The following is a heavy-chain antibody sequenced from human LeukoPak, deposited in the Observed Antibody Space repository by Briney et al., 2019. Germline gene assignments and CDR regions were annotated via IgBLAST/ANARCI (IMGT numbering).Heavy chain of an antibody. D-gene: IGHD1-26*01. CDR3: AKEGSNGDFDY. Sequence: GGSLRLSCAASGFTFSSYGMHWVRQAPGKGLEWVTVISYDGSNKYYGDSVKGRFTISRDNSKNTLYLKMNSLRAEDTAVYYCAKEGSNGDFDYWGQGTLVTVSS. V-gene: IGHV3-30*18. J-gene: IGHJ4*02. CDR2: ISYDGSNK. CDR1: GFTFSSYG.